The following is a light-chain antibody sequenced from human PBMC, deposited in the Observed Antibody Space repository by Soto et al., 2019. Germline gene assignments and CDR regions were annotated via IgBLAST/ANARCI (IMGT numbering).Light chain of an antibody. J-gene: IGLJ1*01. CDR2: EVG. CDR1: SSDVGSYDR. Sequence: QSALTQPPSVSGSPGQSVTISCTGSSSDVGSYDRVSWYQQSPGTAPKLMIYEVGNRPSGVPDRFSGSKSGNTASLSISGLQAEDEADYYCSSYTSSKTYVFGTGTKLTVL. CDR3: SSYTSSKTYV. V-gene: IGLV2-18*02.